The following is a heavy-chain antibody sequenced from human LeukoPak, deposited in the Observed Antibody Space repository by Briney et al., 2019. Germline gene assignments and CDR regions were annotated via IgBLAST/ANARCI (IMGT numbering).Heavy chain of an antibody. J-gene: IGHJ5*02. CDR3: ARVDYKYWFDP. V-gene: IGHV4-30-2*01. D-gene: IGHD4-11*01. CDR1: GGSISSGGYY. CDR2: IYHSGST. Sequence: SETPSLTCTVSGGSISSGGYYWSWIRQPPGTGLEWIGYIYHSGSTYYSPSLKSRVTISVDRSKNQFSLKLSSVTAADTAVYYCARVDYKYWFDPWGQGTLVTVSS.